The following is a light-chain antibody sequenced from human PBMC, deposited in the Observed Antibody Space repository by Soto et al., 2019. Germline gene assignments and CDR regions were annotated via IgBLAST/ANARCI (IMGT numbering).Light chain of an antibody. CDR3: QHCGQ. J-gene: IGKJ4*02. V-gene: IGKV3-20*01. CDR1: QSFSSSY. CDR2: GAS. Sequence: EIVLTQSPGTLSLSPGERATLSCRASQSFSSSYLAWYQQKPGQAPRLLIYGASSRAAGIPDRFSGSGSGTDFTLTISRLEPEDFAVYYCQHCGQFGGGTKVEIK.